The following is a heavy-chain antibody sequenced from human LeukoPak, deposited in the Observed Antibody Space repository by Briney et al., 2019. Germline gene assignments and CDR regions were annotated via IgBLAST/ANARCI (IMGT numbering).Heavy chain of an antibody. V-gene: IGHV3-23*01. CDR2: ISGSGGST. J-gene: IGHJ4*02. Sequence: PGGSLRLSCGASGFTFSACAMRWVRQAPGKGLEWVSTISGSGGSTYYADSVKGRFTISRDNSKNTLFLQMSSLRGEDTAVYYCSKRSDVAGTGRIDYWGQGTLVSVSS. D-gene: IGHD3-10*01. CDR1: GFTFSACA. CDR3: SKRSDVAGTGRIDY.